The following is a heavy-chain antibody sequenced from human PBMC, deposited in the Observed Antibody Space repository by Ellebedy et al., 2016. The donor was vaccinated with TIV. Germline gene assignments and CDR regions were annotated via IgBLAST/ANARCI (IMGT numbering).Heavy chain of an antibody. CDR2: INHDGRVI. J-gene: IGHJ4*02. CDR1: GFTFRDYW. Sequence: GGSLRLSXAASGFTFRDYWMHWVRQAPGKGLEWVAVINHDGRVISYADSVRGRFTIARDNSARMLYLQIDSLRAEDTAVYYCAMATDRGGDDYWGQGTLVTVSS. D-gene: IGHD3-10*01. V-gene: IGHV3-33*08. CDR3: AMATDRGGDDY.